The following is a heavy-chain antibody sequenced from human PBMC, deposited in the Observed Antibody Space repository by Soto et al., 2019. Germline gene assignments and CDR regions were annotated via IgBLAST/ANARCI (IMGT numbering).Heavy chain of an antibody. CDR3: ARRGRGYSGYDYFWFGP. CDR1: GGSFSGYY. Sequence: SETLSLTCAVYGGSFSGYYWSWIRQPPGKGLEWIGEINHSGSTNYNPSLKSRVTISVDTSKNQFSLKLSSVTAADTALYYCARRGRGYSGYDYFWFGPWGQGTLVTVSS. J-gene: IGHJ5*02. D-gene: IGHD5-12*01. CDR2: INHSGST. V-gene: IGHV4-34*01.